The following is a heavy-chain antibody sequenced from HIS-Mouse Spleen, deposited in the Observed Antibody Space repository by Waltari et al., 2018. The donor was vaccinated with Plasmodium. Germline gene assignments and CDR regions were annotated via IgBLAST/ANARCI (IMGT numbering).Heavy chain of an antibody. Sequence: EVQLVESGGGLVQPGGSLRLSCAASGFTFSSYWMIWVRQAPGKGRRWVDNIKQEGSEKYYVESVKGRCTISRDNAKNSLYRQMNSLRAEDTAVYYCASSWYWYFDLWGRGTLVTVSS. CDR1: GFTFSSYW. V-gene: IGHV3-7*01. CDR3: ASSWYWYFDL. D-gene: IGHD6-13*01. CDR2: IKQEGSEK. J-gene: IGHJ2*01.